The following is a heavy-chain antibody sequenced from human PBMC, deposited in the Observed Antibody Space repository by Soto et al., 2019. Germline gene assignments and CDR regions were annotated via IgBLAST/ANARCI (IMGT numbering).Heavy chain of an antibody. CDR3: ARVNYDIWTGYYGYYYYYYMDV. CDR2: ISSSGSTI. D-gene: IGHD3-9*01. Sequence: QVQLVESGGGLVKPGGSLRLSCAASGFTFSDYYMSWIRQAPGKGLEWVSYISSSGSTIYYADSVKGRFTISRDNAKNSLYLQMNSLRAEDTAVYYCARVNYDIWTGYYGYYYYYYMDVLGKGPTVTVSS. V-gene: IGHV3-11*01. J-gene: IGHJ6*03. CDR1: GFTFSDYY.